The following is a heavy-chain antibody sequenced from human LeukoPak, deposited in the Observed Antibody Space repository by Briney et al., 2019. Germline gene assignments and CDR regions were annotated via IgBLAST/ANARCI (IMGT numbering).Heavy chain of an antibody. V-gene: IGHV3-48*04. J-gene: IGHJ4*02. CDR2: IGRGIT. Sequence: QSGGSLRLSCAASGFTFSAYSMNWVRQAPGKGLEWVSHIGRGITYADSVKGRFTISRDNAKNSVYLQMNGLRAEDTAVYYCARDALAGEKPEYFFDYWGQGTLVTVSS. CDR3: ARDALAGEKPEYFFDY. CDR1: GFTFSAYS.